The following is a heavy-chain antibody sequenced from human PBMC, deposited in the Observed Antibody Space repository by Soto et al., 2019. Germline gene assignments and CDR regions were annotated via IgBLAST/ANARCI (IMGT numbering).Heavy chain of an antibody. CDR3: ARRKGDYYDSSGYHYYFDY. CDR1: GYTFTDYY. CDR2: INPNSGGT. J-gene: IGHJ4*02. Sequence: RASVKVSCKASGYTFTDYYVHWVRQAPGQGLEWMGWINPNSGGTKSAQKFQGRVTMTRDTSISTAYMELSRLRSDDTAVYYCARRKGDYYDSSGYHYYFDYWGQGTLVTVS. V-gene: IGHV1-2*02. D-gene: IGHD3-22*01.